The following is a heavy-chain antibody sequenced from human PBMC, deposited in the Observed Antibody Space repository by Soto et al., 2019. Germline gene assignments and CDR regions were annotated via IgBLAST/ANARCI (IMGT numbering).Heavy chain of an antibody. CDR3: ARQRLWGTSGYYYFEN. V-gene: IGHV5-51*01. D-gene: IGHD3-22*01. CDR2: IYPGDTDT. Sequence: GESLKISCKGSGHIFSNYWIGWVRQMPGKGLEWMGIIYPGDTDTRYSPSFQGQVTITVDKSINTAYLQWSRLKASNTAIYYCARQRLWGTSGYYYFENWGQGTLVTVSS. CDR1: GHIFSNYW. J-gene: IGHJ4*02.